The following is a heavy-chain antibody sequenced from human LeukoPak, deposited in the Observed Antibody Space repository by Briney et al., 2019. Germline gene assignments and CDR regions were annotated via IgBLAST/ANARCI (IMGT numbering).Heavy chain of an antibody. J-gene: IGHJ6*03. CDR1: GFTFSSYA. Sequence: GGSLRLSCAASGFTFSSYAMSWVRQAPGKGLEWVSAISGSGGSTYYADSVKGRFTISRDNSKNTLYLQMNSLRAEDTAVYYCAKNAYDSRVSTGYMDVWGKGTTVTISS. D-gene: IGHD5-12*01. CDR2: ISGSGGST. CDR3: AKNAYDSRVSTGYMDV. V-gene: IGHV3-23*01.